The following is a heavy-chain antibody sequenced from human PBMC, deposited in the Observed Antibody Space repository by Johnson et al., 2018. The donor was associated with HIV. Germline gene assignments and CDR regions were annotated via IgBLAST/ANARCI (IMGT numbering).Heavy chain of an antibody. V-gene: IGHV3-30-3*01. Sequence: VQLVESGGGVVQPGRSLRLSCAASGFTFSSYAMHWVRQAPGKGLEWVAVISYDGSNKYYADSVKGRFTISRDNSKNTLYLQMNSLRAEDTAVYYCARSPLTGDPRGAFDIWGQGTMVTVSS. CDR1: GFTFSSYA. CDR2: ISYDGSNK. J-gene: IGHJ3*02. CDR3: ARSPLTGDPRGAFDI. D-gene: IGHD7-27*01.